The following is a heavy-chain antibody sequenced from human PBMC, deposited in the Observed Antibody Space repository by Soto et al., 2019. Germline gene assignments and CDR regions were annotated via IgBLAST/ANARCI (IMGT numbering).Heavy chain of an antibody. CDR2: IYYSGST. V-gene: IGHV4-59*01. Sequence: SETLSLTCTVSGGSISSYYWSWIRQPPGKGLEWIGYIYYSGSTNYNPSLKSRVTISVDTSKNQFSLKLSSVTAADTAVYYCARFYDSSGDAFDIWGQGTMVTVS. CDR1: GGSISSYY. CDR3: ARFYDSSGDAFDI. D-gene: IGHD3-22*01. J-gene: IGHJ3*02.